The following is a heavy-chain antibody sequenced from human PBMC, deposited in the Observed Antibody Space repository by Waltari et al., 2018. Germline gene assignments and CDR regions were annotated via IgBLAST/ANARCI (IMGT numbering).Heavy chain of an antibody. Sequence: EVQLVESGGGLVQPGGSLRLSCAASGFTFSSYDMHWFRQATGKGLEWVSAIGTAGDTYYPGSVKGRFTISRENAKNSLYLQMNSLRAGDTAVYYCARGTAAARPFYYYYMDVWGKGTTVTVSS. CDR3: ARGTAAARPFYYYYMDV. J-gene: IGHJ6*03. D-gene: IGHD6-6*01. CDR2: IGTAGDT. CDR1: GFTFSSYD. V-gene: IGHV3-13*01.